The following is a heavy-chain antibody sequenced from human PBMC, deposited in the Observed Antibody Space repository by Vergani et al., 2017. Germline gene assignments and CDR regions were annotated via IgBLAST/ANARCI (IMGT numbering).Heavy chain of an antibody. D-gene: IGHD6-19*01. Sequence: EVQLLESGGGLVQPGGSLSLSCAASGFTFSSYAMSWVRQAPGKGLDWVSAVIGSGGSTFYADSVKGRFTISRDNSKNTLYLQMYILRAEDTAVYYCARTSGRLVVNLHDAFYIWGQGTMVTVSS. CDR3: ARTSGRLVVNLHDAFYI. V-gene: IGHV3-23*01. J-gene: IGHJ3*02. CDR1: GFTFSSYA. CDR2: VIGSGGST.